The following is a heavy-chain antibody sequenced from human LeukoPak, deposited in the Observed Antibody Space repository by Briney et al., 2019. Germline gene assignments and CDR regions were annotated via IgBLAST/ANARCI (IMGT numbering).Heavy chain of an antibody. J-gene: IGHJ3*02. V-gene: IGHV5-51*01. CDR3: ARRFFGSWDAFDI. D-gene: IGHD3-3*01. CDR2: IYPGDSDT. Sequence: GESLKISCVASGYQFTDYWIGWVRQMPGKGLEWMVMIYPGDSDTRYSPSFQGQVTISADNSLNTAYLQWSSLKASDTAMYYCARRFFGSWDAFDIWGQGTMVSMSS. CDR1: GYQFTDYW.